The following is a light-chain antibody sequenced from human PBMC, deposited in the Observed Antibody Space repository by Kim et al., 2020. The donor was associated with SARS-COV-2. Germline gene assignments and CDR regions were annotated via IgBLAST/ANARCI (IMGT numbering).Light chain of an antibody. J-gene: IGKJ4*01. V-gene: IGKV3-20*01. Sequence: ETVLTQSPGTLSLSPGERATLSCRASQSVSSSYLAWYQQKPGQAPRLLMYGASSRATGIPDRFSGSGSGTDFTLTISRLEPEDFAVYYCQQYASSPFTFGGGTKVDIK. CDR3: QQYASSPFT. CDR1: QSVSSSY. CDR2: GAS.